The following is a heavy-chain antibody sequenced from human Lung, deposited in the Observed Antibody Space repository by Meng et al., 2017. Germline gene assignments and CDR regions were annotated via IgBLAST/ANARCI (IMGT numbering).Heavy chain of an antibody. CDR1: GFSFSSYA. CDR3: AKYSYGLGDYLDY. V-gene: IGHV3-23*04. J-gene: IGHJ4*02. CDR2: LSGGGFTT. D-gene: IGHD3-10*01. Sequence: VQEGGSGGGLVPPGGSLGPAVAAVGFSFSSYAMSWVRHAPGKGLEWVSALSGGGFTTYYADSVKGRFAISRHNSKNTLYLQMNSLRAEDTALYYCAKYSYGLGDYLDYWGQGALVTVSS.